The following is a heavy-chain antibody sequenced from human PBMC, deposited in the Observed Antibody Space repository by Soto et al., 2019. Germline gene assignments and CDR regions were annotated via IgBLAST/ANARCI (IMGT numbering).Heavy chain of an antibody. D-gene: IGHD1-26*01. CDR2: IIPIFGTA. J-gene: IGHJ4*02. CDR1: GGTFSSYA. CDR3: AREFVGATSYYFDY. V-gene: IGHV1-69*13. Sequence: SVKVSCKASGGTFSSYAISWVRQAPGQGLEWMGGIIPIFGTANYAQKFQGRVTITADESTSTAYMELSSLRPEDTAVYYCAREFVGATSYYFDYWGQGTLVTVSS.